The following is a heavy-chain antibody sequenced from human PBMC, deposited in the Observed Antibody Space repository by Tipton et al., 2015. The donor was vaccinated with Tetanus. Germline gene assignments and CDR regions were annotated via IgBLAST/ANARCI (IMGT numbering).Heavy chain of an antibody. J-gene: IGHJ4*01. Sequence: TLSLTCTVSGASFRNGGYYWSWIRQHPGKGLDWIGYISYTGTTHYNPSLKSRVTISLDRSKNQFSLKLTSVTAADTAVYYCATVGLVTASVKYWGQGTLVTVSS. V-gene: IGHV4-31*03. CDR1: GASFRNGGYY. CDR2: ISYTGTT. D-gene: IGHD2-21*02. CDR3: ATVGLVTASVKY.